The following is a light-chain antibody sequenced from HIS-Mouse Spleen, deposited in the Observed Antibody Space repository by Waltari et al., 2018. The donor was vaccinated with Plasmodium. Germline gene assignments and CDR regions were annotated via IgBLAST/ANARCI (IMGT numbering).Light chain of an antibody. V-gene: IGLV2-23*01. Sequence: QSALTQPASVSGSPGPSITTSCTGTRSDVGSYNLVSWYQQHPGKAPKLMIYEGSKRPSVVSNRFSGSKSGNTASLTISGLQAEDEADYYCCSYAGSSTLVFGGGTKLTVL. CDR1: RSDVGSYNL. CDR3: CSYAGSSTLV. J-gene: IGLJ2*01. CDR2: EGS.